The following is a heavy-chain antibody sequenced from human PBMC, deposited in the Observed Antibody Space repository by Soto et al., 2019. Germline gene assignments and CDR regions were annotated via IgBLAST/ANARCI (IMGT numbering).Heavy chain of an antibody. CDR2: IYSGGST. CDR3: ARDQGDYVRGSYRYPSEDYGMDV. CDR1: GFTVSSNY. D-gene: IGHD3-16*02. Sequence: PGGSLRLSCAASGFTVSSNYMSWVRQAPGKGLEWVSVIYSGGSTYYADSVKGRFTISRDNSKNTLYLQMNSLRAEDTAVYYCARDQGDYVRGSYRYPSEDYGMDVWGQGTTVTVSS. J-gene: IGHJ6*02. V-gene: IGHV3-53*01.